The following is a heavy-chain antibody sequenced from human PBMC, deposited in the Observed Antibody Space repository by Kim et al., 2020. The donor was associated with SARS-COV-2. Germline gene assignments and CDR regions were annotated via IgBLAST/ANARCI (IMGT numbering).Heavy chain of an antibody. Sequence: ASVKVSCKASGYTFTSYAMHWVRQAPGQRLEWMGWINAGNGNTKYSQKFQGRVTITRDTSASTAYMELSSLRSEDTAVYYCARVRSSAHRGVFDYWGQGTLVTVSS. D-gene: IGHD3-10*01. V-gene: IGHV1-3*01. CDR3: ARVRSSAHRGVFDY. CDR1: GYTFTSYA. CDR2: INAGNGNT. J-gene: IGHJ4*02.